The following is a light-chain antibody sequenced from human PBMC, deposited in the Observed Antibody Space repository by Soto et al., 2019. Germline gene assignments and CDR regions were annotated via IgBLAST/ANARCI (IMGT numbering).Light chain of an antibody. CDR2: GSS. CDR3: QQYGSSGT. J-gene: IGKJ1*01. Sequence: ELVLTQSPGTLSLSVGQRATLSCRASQNIRSNYVAWYQQKPGQAPRLLIFGSSSTATGIPDRFSASGSGTEFTLTISGLQSEDFAVYYCQQYGSSGTFGQGTKVDNK. CDR1: QNIRSNY. V-gene: IGKV3-20*01.